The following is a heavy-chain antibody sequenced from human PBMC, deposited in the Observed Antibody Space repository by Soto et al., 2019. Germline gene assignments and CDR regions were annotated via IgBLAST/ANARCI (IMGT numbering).Heavy chain of an antibody. Sequence: EVQLVESGGGLVQPGGSLRLSCAASGFTFNTYWMHWVRQAPGKGLVWVSRISPDGTTTTSADSVKGRFTISRDNDKNTLDLQMNGLRAEDTAVYYCARLHVNGWYDYWGQGTLVTVSS. CDR1: GFTFNTYW. D-gene: IGHD6-19*01. CDR3: ARLHVNGWYDY. CDR2: ISPDGTTT. J-gene: IGHJ4*02. V-gene: IGHV3-74*01.